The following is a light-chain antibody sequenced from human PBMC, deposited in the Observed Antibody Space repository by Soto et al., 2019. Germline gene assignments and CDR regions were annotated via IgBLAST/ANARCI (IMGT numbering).Light chain of an antibody. CDR3: RSLATDYENHYV. CDR2: EVT. Sequence: QSVLTQPPSASGSPGQSVTISCTGTSSDVGRYNFVSWYQQHPGKAPKLMIFEVTKRPSGVPDRFSGSKSGNTASLTVSGLHAEDVSDYDSRSLATDYENHYVFDTVTKVTAL. J-gene: IGLJ1*01. V-gene: IGLV2-8*01. CDR1: SSDVGRYNF.